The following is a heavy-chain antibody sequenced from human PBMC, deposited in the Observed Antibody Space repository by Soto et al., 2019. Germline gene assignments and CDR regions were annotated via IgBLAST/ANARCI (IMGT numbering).Heavy chain of an antibody. CDR1: GYTFTSYA. V-gene: IGHV1-3*01. D-gene: IGHD5-12*01. CDR2: INAGNGNT. CDR3: ARGIVATIPSYYCYGMDV. Sequence: QVQLVQSGAEVKKPGASVKVSCKASGYTFTSYAMHWVRQAPGQRLEWMGWINAGNGNTKYSQKFQGRVTITRDTSASTADMELSSLRSEDTAVYYCARGIVATIPSYYCYGMDVWGQGTTVTVSS. J-gene: IGHJ6*02.